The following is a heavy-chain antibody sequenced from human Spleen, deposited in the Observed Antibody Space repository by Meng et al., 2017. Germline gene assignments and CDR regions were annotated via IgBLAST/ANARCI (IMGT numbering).Heavy chain of an antibody. V-gene: IGHV4-34*01. CDR1: GGSFSDYY. D-gene: IGHD4-11*01. CDR2: INHSGST. CDR3: ARGPTTMAHDFDY. Sequence: QENLQRWGAGRWKPSETLSLTCAGYGGSFSDYYWSWIRQPPGKGLEWIGEINHSGSTNYNPSLESRATISVDTSQNNLSLKLSSVTAADSAVYYCARGPTTMAHDFDYWGQGTLVTVSS. J-gene: IGHJ4*02.